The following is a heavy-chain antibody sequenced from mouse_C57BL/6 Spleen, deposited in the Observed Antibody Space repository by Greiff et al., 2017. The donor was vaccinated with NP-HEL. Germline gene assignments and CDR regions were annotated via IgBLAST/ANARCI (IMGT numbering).Heavy chain of an antibody. CDR1: GYTFTSYG. J-gene: IGHJ1*03. D-gene: IGHD4-1*01. CDR3: ARLEVTGTVGWYFDV. CDR2: IYPRSGNT. V-gene: IGHV1-81*01. Sequence: QVQLQQSGAELARPGASVKLSCKASGYTFTSYGISWVKQRTGQGLEWIGEIYPRSGNTYYNEKFKGKATLTADKSSSTAYMELRSLTSEDSAVYFCARLEVTGTVGWYFDVWGTGTTVTVSS.